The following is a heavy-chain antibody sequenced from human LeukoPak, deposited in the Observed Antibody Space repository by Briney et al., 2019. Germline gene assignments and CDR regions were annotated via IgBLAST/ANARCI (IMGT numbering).Heavy chain of an antibody. V-gene: IGHV4-39*01. CDR2: IYYSGST. J-gene: IGHJ4*02. CDR3: AKVLLWFGELF. D-gene: IGHD3-10*01. CDR1: GGSISSSSYY. Sequence: PSETLSLTCTVSGGSISSSSYYWGWIRQPPGKGLEWVGSIYYSGSTYYNPSLKSRVTISVDTSKNQFSLKLSSVTAADTAVYYCAKVLLWFGELFWGQGTLVTVSS.